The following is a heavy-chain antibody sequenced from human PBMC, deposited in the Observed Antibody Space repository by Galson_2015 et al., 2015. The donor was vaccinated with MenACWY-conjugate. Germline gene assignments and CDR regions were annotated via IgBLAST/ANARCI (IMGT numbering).Heavy chain of an antibody. CDR3: AHSAGDTTMVHWWFDP. D-gene: IGHD5-18*01. V-gene: IGHV2-5*02. CDR1: GFSLSSSGVG. CDR2: IYWDDDK. Sequence: PALVKPTQTLTLTCTFSGFSLSSSGVGVGWIRQPPGKALEWLALIYWDDDKRYSPSLKTRLTITRDTSKNQVVLTMTNMDPVDTATYYCAHSAGDTTMVHWWFDPWGRGTLVTVSS. J-gene: IGHJ5*02.